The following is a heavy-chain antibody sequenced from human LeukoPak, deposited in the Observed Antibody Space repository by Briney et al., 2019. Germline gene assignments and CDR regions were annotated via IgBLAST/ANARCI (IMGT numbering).Heavy chain of an antibody. CDR3: ARADCDFWSGYFY. CDR1: GGSFSGYY. V-gene: IGHV4-34*01. D-gene: IGHD3-3*01. J-gene: IGHJ4*02. Sequence: PSETLSLTCAVYGGSFSGYYWSWIRQPPGKGLEWIGEINHSGSTNYNPSLKSRVTISVDTSKNQFSLKLSSVTAADTAVYYCARADCDFWSGYFYWGQGTLVTVSS. CDR2: INHSGST.